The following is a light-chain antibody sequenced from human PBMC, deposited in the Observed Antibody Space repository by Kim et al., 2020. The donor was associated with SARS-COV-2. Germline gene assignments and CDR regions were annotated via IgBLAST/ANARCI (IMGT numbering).Light chain of an antibody. CDR2: QDN. CDR3: QAWDSSTAVI. CDR1: DLGDKY. V-gene: IGLV3-1*01. Sequence: SYELTQPPSVSVSPGQTASITCSGDDLGDKYSSWYQQKPGQSPVVVIYQDNKRPSGIPERFSGSNSGNTATLTITRTQAMDEADYYCQAWDSSTAVIFGGGTQLTVL. J-gene: IGLJ2*01.